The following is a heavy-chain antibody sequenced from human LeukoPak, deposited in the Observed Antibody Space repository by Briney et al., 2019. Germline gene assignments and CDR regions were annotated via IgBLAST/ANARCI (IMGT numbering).Heavy chain of an antibody. D-gene: IGHD6-19*01. J-gene: IGHJ4*02. CDR3: ARVLQWLGRFDY. CDR2: IYYSGST. V-gene: IGHV4-31*03. CDR1: GGFISSGGYY. Sequence: PSQTLSLTCTVSGGFISSGGYYWSWIRQHPGKGLEWIGYIYYSGSTYYNPSLKSRVTISVDTSKNQFSLKLSSVTAADTAVYYCARVLQWLGRFDYWGQGTLVTVSS.